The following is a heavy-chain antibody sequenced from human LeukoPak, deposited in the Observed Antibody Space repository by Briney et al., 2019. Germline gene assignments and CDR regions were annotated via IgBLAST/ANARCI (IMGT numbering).Heavy chain of an antibody. J-gene: IGHJ4*02. CDR2: INHSGST. CDR1: GGSFSGYY. D-gene: IGHD3-10*01. CDR3: ASGYGALWFDY. V-gene: IGHV4-34*01. Sequence: KASETLSLTCAVYGGSFSGYYWSWIRQPPGKGLEWIGEINHSGSTNYNPSLKSRVTISVDTSKNQFSLKLSSVTAADTAVYYCASGYGALWFDYWGQGTLVTVSS.